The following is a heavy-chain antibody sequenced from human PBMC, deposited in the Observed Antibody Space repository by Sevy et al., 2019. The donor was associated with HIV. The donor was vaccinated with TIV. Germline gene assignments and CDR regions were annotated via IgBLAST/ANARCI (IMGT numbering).Heavy chain of an antibody. J-gene: IGHJ5*02. Sequence: SETLSLTCTVSGGSISSYYWSWIRQPPGKGLEWIGYIYYSGSTNYNPSLKSRVTISVDTSKNQFSLKLSSVTAADTAVYYCVRDSEWFDPWGQGTLVTVSS. CDR1: GGSISSYY. CDR2: IYYSGST. CDR3: VRDSEWFDP. V-gene: IGHV4-59*01.